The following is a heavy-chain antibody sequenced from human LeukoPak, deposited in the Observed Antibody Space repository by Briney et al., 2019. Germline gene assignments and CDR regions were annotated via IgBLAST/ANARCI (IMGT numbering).Heavy chain of an antibody. CDR3: ARDFGSGRRWFDY. J-gene: IGHJ4*02. D-gene: IGHD4-23*01. V-gene: IGHV3-48*01. CDR1: GFTFSSYG. CDR2: ISSSGTTI. Sequence: GGSLRLPCAASGFTFSSYGMSWVSQAPGKGLEWISYISSSGTTIYYADSVKGRFTISRDNAKNSLSLQMNGLRADDTAVYYCARDFGSGRRWFDYWGRGTLVTVSS.